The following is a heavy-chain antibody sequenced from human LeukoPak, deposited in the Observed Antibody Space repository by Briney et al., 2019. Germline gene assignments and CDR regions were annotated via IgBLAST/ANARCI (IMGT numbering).Heavy chain of an antibody. CDR2: MSAYNGNT. Sequence: ATVKVSCKTSGYSFTSYGFNWVRQAPGQGLEWVGWMSAYNGNTNYAQKLQGRVTMTTDTSTSTAYMELRSLRSDDTAVYYCARDPPYYYDSSGYGGMGPQTTTWSEYWGQGTLVTVSS. CDR3: ARDPPYYYDSSGYGGMGPQTTTWSEY. D-gene: IGHD3-22*01. J-gene: IGHJ4*02. CDR1: GYSFTSYG. V-gene: IGHV1-18*01.